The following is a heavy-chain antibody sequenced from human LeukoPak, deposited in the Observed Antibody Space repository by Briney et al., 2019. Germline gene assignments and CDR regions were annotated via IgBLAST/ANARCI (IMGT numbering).Heavy chain of an antibody. J-gene: IGHJ5*02. CDR2: IWYDGSNK. V-gene: IGHV3-33*01. Sequence: GRSLRLSCAASGFTFSSYGMHWVRQAPGKGLEWVAVIWYDGSNKYYADPVKGRFTISRDNSKNTLYLQMNSLRAEDTAVYYCAREASRSWFDPWGQGTLVTVSS. CDR1: GFTFSSYG. CDR3: AREASRSWFDP.